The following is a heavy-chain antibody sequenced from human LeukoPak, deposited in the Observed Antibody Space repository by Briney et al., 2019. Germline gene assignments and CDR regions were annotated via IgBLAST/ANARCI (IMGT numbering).Heavy chain of an antibody. V-gene: IGHV1-24*01. CDR2: FDPEDGET. J-gene: IGHJ5*02. D-gene: IGHD1-7*01. Sequence: ASVKVSCKVSGYTLTELSMHWVRHAPGKGLEWMGGFDPEDGETIYAQKFQGRVTMTEDTSTDTAYMELSSLRSEDTAVYYCATASTKLELRGFDPWGQGTLVTVSS. CDR1: GYTLTELS. CDR3: ATASTKLELRGFDP.